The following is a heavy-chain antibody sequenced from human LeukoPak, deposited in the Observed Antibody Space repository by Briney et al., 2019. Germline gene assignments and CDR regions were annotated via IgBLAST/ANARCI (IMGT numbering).Heavy chain of an antibody. Sequence: SETLSLTCSVSGASFSSYYWSWMRQPPGKGLEWIGHFFYSGSTTYDPSLESRVTISVDTSRNQFSLKLNSVAAADTAVYYCAGGRGSPHCVESFHVWGQGTTVTVSS. J-gene: IGHJ3*01. CDR3: AGGRGSPHCVESFHV. CDR2: FFYSGST. V-gene: IGHV4-59*01. D-gene: IGHD1-1*01. CDR1: GASFSSYY.